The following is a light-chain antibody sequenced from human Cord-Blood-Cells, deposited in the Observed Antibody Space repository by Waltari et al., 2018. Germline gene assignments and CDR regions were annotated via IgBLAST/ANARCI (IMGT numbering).Light chain of an antibody. CDR1: SSDVGGYNY. V-gene: IGLV2-14*01. CDR2: DVS. CDR3: SSYTSSSTRV. Sequence: QSALTQPASVSGSPGQSITISCTGTSSDVGGYNYVSWYQQHPGKSHKLMIYDVSKRPSGVSNRFSGSKSGNTASLTISGLQAEDEADYYCSSYTSSSTRVFGTGTKVTVL. J-gene: IGLJ1*01.